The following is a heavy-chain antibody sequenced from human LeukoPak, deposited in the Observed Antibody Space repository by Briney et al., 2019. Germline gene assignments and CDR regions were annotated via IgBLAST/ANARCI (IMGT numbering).Heavy chain of an antibody. V-gene: IGHV3-7*04. D-gene: IGHD5-18*01. CDR1: GFTFSSYW. J-gene: IGHJ4*02. CDR3: ARGLYSSGR. CDR2: IKQDGSET. Sequence: GGSLRLSCAGSGFTFSSYWMTWVRQAPGKGLEWVANIKQDGSETYYVDSVKGRFTISRDNAKNSLYLQMNSLKADDTAVYYCARGLYSSGRWGQGTLVTVSS.